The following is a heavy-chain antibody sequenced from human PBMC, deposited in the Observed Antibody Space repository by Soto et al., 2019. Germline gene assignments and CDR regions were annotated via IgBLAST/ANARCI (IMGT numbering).Heavy chain of an antibody. V-gene: IGHV3-21*01. CDR3: ARDWRFGEGRWFDP. CDR1: GFTFSSYS. D-gene: IGHD3-10*01. J-gene: IGHJ5*02. CDR2: ISSSSSYI. Sequence: GGSLRLSCAASGFTFSSYSMNWVRQAPGKGLEWVSSISSSSSYIYYADSVKGRFTISRDNAKNSLYLQMNSLRAEDTAVYYCARDWRFGEGRWFDPWGQGTLVTVSS.